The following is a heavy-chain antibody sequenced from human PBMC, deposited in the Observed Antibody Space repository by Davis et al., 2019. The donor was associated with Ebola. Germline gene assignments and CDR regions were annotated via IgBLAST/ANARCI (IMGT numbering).Heavy chain of an antibody. V-gene: IGHV5-10-1*04. Sequence: GESLKISCKGSGYSLTTYWISWVRQMPGKGLEWMGRIDPSDSYTNYSPSFQGPVTISVDQSISTAYLQWDSLKASDTAMYYCTRSISYRGSNSDYWGQGTLVTVSS. CDR2: IDPSDSYT. CDR3: TRSISYRGSNSDY. J-gene: IGHJ4*02. D-gene: IGHD4-23*01. CDR1: GYSLTTYW.